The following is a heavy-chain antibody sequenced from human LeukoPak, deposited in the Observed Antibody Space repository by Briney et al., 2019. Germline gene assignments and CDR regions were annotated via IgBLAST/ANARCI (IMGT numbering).Heavy chain of an antibody. V-gene: IGHV3-7*04. Sequence: GGSLRLSCAASRFNFNTYWMTWVRQAPGEGLEWVACINPDGSEKYYVDSVKGRFTISRDNAKNSLYQQINSLRAEDTAVYYCTRQDYGDFYWGQGSLVTVSS. CDR2: INPDGSEK. CDR3: TRQDYGDFY. D-gene: IGHD4-17*01. CDR1: RFNFNTYW. J-gene: IGHJ4*02.